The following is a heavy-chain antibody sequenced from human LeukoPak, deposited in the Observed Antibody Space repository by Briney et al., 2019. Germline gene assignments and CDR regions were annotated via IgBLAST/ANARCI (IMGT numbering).Heavy chain of an antibody. CDR1: GFTFRTYW. V-gene: IGHV3-7*01. Sequence: GGSLRLSCAGSGFTFRTYWMSWVRQAPGKGLEWVASINQGGSETYYVESVKGRFTISRDNAMNSFFLQMNSLRAEDTAVYYCARLIGDRTIYDYWGQGTLVTVSS. CDR2: INQGGSET. J-gene: IGHJ4*02. CDR3: ARLIGDRTIYDY. D-gene: IGHD6-6*01.